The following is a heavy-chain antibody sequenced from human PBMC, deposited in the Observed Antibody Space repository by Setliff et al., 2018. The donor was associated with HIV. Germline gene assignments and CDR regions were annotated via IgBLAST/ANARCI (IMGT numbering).Heavy chain of an antibody. V-gene: IGHV4-39*01. Sequence: SETLSLTCTVSGGSIFNGSSWWGWVRQPPGKPLEWLATIYYRGGIFYNPSLKSRITMSLDTSKNQFSVNLRAVTAADTAVYYCVRHTAVNLSPSGMGYYYIDVWDKGTSVTVSS. CDR1: GGSIFNGSSW. CDR3: VRHTAVNLSPSGMGYYYIDV. D-gene: IGHD4-17*01. CDR2: IYYRGGI. J-gene: IGHJ6*03.